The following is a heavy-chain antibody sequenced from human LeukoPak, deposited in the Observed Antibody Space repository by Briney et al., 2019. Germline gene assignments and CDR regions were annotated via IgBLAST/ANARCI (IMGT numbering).Heavy chain of an antibody. Sequence: GGSLRLSCEVSGFSVDGNYMTWVRQVPGRGLEWVALIFSGDSTDYPDSVKGRFTISRDKSKNTLHLQMDSLRAEDTAVYYCARDGNDGFDYWGQGALVTVSS. J-gene: IGHJ4*02. V-gene: IGHV3-53*01. D-gene: IGHD1-14*01. CDR2: IFSGDST. CDR3: ARDGNDGFDY. CDR1: GFSVDGNY.